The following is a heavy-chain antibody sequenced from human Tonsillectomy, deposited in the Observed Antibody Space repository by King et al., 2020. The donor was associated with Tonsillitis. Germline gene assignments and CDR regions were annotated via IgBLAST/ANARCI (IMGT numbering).Heavy chain of an antibody. CDR3: AKDRVYSYGTYFDY. V-gene: IGHV3-30*02. J-gene: IGHJ4*02. CDR2: IRYDGNNK. Sequence: QLVQSGGGVVQPGGSLRLSCAASGFTFSSYAMHWVRQAPGKGLEWVAFIRYDGNNKYYADSVKGRFTISRDNSKNTLYLRMNSLRAEDTAVYYCAKDRVYSYGTYFDYWGQGTLVTVSS. D-gene: IGHD5-18*01. CDR1: GFTFSSYA.